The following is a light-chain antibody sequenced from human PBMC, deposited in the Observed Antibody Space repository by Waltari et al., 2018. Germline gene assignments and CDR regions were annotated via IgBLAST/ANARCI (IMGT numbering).Light chain of an antibody. CDR1: ALPRHY. CDR3: QSADSSGSYPWV. J-gene: IGLJ3*02. Sequence: SYELTQPPSVSVSPGQTARITCSGDALPRHYAYWYQQKPGQAPVLMISKDTERPSGIPKRFSGSSSGTIATLTISGVQAEDEADYYCQSADSSGSYPWVFGGGTKLTVL. CDR2: KDT. V-gene: IGLV3-25*03.